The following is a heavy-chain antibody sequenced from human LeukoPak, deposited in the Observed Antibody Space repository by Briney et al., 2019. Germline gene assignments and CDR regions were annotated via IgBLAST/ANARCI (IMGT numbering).Heavy chain of an antibody. CDR3: ARAYDSSGSPLEVV. J-gene: IGHJ3*01. CDR2: IYYSGST. D-gene: IGHD3-22*01. CDR1: GGSISSGGYY. V-gene: IGHV4-31*03. Sequence: SETLSLTCTVSGGSISSGGYYWSWIRQHPGKGLEWIGYIYYSGSTYYNPSLKSRVTISVDTSKNQFSLKLSSVTAADTAVYYCARAYDSSGSPLEVVWGQGTMVTVSS.